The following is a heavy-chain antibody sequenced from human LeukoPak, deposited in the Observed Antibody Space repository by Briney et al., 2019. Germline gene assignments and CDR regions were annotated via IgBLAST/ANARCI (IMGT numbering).Heavy chain of an antibody. V-gene: IGHV3-21*01. CDR1: GFTFSSYN. CDR3: ARAGKDVGAWGAFDI. J-gene: IGHJ3*02. D-gene: IGHD1-26*01. CDR2: IRSSSSYI. Sequence: PGGSLRLSCAASGFTFSSYNMNWVRQAPGTGLEGVSSIRSSSSYIYYAHSVKGRFTISRDNAKNSLYLQMNSLRAEDTAVYYCARAGKDVGAWGAFDIWGQGTMVTVSS.